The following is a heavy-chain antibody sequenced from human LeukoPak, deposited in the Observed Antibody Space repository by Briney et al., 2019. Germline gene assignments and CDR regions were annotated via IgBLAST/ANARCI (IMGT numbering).Heavy chain of an antibody. V-gene: IGHV3-7*01. CDR1: GLTFSSSW. CDR3: ARDLAYSRLDY. J-gene: IGHJ4*02. Sequence: GGSLRLSCAVSGLTFSSSWMDWVRQAPGKGLERVASINPEGSEKYSADSVKGRFTISRDNAKNSLHLQMDSLRVEDTAFYYCARDLAYSRLDYWGQGMLVTVSS. D-gene: IGHD5-18*01. CDR2: INPEGSEK.